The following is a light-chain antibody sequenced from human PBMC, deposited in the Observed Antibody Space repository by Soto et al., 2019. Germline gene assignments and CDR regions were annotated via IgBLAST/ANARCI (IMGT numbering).Light chain of an antibody. CDR3: QQYNSYS. CDR1: QSISNW. V-gene: IGKV1-5*01. J-gene: IGKJ1*01. CDR2: HAS. Sequence: DIQMTQSPSTLPASLGYRFTTTCRASQSISNWLAWYQQKPGTAPKVLIYHASNLQSGVPARFSGSGSGTEFTRTISSLQPDDFATYYCQQYNSYSFGQGTKVDIK.